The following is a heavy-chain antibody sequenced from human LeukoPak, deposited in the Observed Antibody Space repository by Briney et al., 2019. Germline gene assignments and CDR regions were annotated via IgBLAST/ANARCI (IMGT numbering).Heavy chain of an antibody. CDR3: ARADYDFWSGYHNPTYFDY. V-gene: IGHV1-18*01. D-gene: IGHD3-3*01. Sequence: ASVKVSCKASGYTFTSYGISWVRQAPGQGLEWMGWISAYNGNTNYAQKLQGRVTMTTDTSTSTAYMELRSLRSDDTAVYYCARADYDFWSGYHNPTYFDYWGQGTLVTVSS. J-gene: IGHJ4*02. CDR2: ISAYNGNT. CDR1: GYTFTSYG.